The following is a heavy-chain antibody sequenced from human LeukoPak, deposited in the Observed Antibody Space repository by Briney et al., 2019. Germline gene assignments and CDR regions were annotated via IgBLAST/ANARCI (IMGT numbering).Heavy chain of an antibody. V-gene: IGHV3-43*02. Sequence: GGSLRLSCAASGFTFDKYPMHWVRQPPGKGLEWFALVTENGGTTFYAGSVKGRFTISRDNSKNSVYLQMNSLISEDTALYYCTQDYMGSYLAWGQGTLVTVSS. J-gene: IGHJ5*02. CDR1: GFTFDKYP. CDR2: VTENGGTT. CDR3: TQDYMGSYLA. D-gene: IGHD1-26*01.